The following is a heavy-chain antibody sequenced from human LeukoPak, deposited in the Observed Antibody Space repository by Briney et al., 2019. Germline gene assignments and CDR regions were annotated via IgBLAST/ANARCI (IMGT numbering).Heavy chain of an antibody. D-gene: IGHD3-16*02. Sequence: SETLSLTCAVYGGSFSGYYWSWIRQPPGKGLEWIGEINHSGSTNYNPSLKSRVTISVDTSKNQFSLKLSSVTAADTAVYYCARESVTFGGVIATDYWGQGTLVTVSS. CDR2: INHSGST. V-gene: IGHV4-34*01. J-gene: IGHJ4*02. CDR1: GGSFSGYY. CDR3: ARESVTFGGVIATDY.